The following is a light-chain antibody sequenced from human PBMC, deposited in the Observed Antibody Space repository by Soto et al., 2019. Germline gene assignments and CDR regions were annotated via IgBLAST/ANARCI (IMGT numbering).Light chain of an antibody. CDR1: QSISSW. Sequence: DIQMTQSPSTLSASVGGRVTITCRASQSISSWLAWYQQKPGTAPKLLIYKASSLQSGVPSRFSGSGSGTEFTLTISSLQPDDFATYYCQQYVTAFRSFGQGTKV. CDR2: KAS. V-gene: IGKV1-5*03. CDR3: QQYVTAFRS. J-gene: IGKJ1*01.